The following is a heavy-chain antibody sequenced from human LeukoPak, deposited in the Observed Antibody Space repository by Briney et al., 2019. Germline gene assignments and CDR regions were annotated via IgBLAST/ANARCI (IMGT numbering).Heavy chain of an antibody. V-gene: IGHV4-39*07. CDR2: IYYSGST. J-gene: IGHJ4*02. CDR3: ARAGASYDYVWGSYPHFDY. D-gene: IGHD3-16*02. Sequence: SETLSLTCTVSGGSISSSSYYWGWIRQPPGKGLEWIGSIYYSGSTYYNPSLKSRVTISVDTSKNQSSLKLSSVTAADTAVYYCARAGASYDYVWGSYPHFDYWGQGTLVTVSS. CDR1: GGSISSSSYY.